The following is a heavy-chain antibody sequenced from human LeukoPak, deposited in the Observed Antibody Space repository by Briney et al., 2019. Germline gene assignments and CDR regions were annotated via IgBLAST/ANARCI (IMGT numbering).Heavy chain of an antibody. D-gene: IGHD6-19*01. CDR2: INSDGSCT. V-gene: IGHV3-74*01. J-gene: IGHJ4*02. Sequence: GGSLRLSCGASGFTFSSYWMHWVRQAPGKGLVWVSRINSDGSCTSYADSVKGRFTISRDNAKNTLYLQMNSLRAEDTAVYYCAREPGVAVAGPDYWGQGTLVTVSS. CDR1: GFTFSSYW. CDR3: AREPGVAVAGPDY.